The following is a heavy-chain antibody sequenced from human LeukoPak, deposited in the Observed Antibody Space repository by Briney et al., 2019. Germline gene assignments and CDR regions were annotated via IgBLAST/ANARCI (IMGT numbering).Heavy chain of an antibody. CDR1: GFTFSSYA. J-gene: IGHJ4*02. V-gene: IGHV3-20*04. CDR2: INWSGCRT. CDR3: ARDLTTSDN. D-gene: IGHD1/OR15-1a*01. Sequence: PGGSLRLSCAASGFTFSSYAMSCIRQAPGKGLEWVSGINWSGCRTGYADSLKGRFTISRDNAKNTLYLQMNSLRDEDTALYYCARDLTTSDNWGQGTLVTVSS.